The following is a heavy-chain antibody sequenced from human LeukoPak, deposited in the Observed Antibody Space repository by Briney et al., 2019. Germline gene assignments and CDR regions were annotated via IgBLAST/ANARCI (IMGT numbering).Heavy chain of an antibody. J-gene: IGHJ4*02. V-gene: IGHV4-59*08. Sequence: PSETLSLTCTVSGGSISSYYWSWIRQPPGKGLEWIAYVSDIGSINYNPSLKSRVTISLDTSKNQFSLKLSSVTAADTAVYYCAGHHPRNTVDFWGQGTLVTVSS. D-gene: IGHD2/OR15-2a*01. CDR3: AGHHPRNTVDF. CDR2: VSDIGSI. CDR1: GGSISSYY.